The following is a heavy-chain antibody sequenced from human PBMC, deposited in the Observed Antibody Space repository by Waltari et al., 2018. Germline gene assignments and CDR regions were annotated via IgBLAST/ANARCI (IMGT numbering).Heavy chain of an antibody. D-gene: IGHD3-22*01. V-gene: IGHV1-8*03. CDR1: GYTFTSYD. Sequence: QVQLVQSGAEVKKPGASVKVSCKASGYTFTSYDINWVRQATGQGLEWMGWMNPNSGNTGYAQKFQGRVTITRNTSISTAYMELSSLRSEDTAVYYCARGRDYYDSSGYERDYYYYMDVWGKGTTVTVSS. J-gene: IGHJ6*03. CDR2: MNPNSGNT. CDR3: ARGRDYYDSSGYERDYYYYMDV.